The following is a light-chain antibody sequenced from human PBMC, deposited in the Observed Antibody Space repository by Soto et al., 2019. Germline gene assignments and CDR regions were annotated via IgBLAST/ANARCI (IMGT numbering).Light chain of an antibody. J-gene: IGLJ1*01. CDR2: GVS. Sequence: QSVLTQPASVSGSPGQSITISCSGTRSDIGSYNYVAWYQQFPGKTPKILIYGVSNRPSGVSSRFSGSKSGNTASLTISGLQAEGEADYYCISYTGSSTSYVFGSGTKVTVL. CDR1: RSDIGSYNY. CDR3: ISYTGSSTSYV. V-gene: IGLV2-14*01.